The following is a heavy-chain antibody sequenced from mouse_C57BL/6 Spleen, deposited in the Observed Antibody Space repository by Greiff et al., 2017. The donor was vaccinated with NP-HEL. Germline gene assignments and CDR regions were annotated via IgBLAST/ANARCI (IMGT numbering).Heavy chain of an antibody. J-gene: IGHJ1*01. V-gene: IGHV1-80*01. CDR3: ARKVVTTFWYFDV. Sequence: VQLQQSGAELVKPGASVKISCKASGYAFSSYWMNWVKQRPGKGLEWIGQIYPGDGDTNYNGKFKGKATLTADKSSSTAYMQLSSLTSEDSAVYFCARKVVTTFWYFDVWGPGTTVTVSS. D-gene: IGHD2-3*01. CDR1: GYAFSSYW. CDR2: IYPGDGDT.